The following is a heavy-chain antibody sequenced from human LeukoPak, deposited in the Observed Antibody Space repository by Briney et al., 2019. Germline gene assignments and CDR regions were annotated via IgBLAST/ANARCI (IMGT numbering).Heavy chain of an antibody. CDR3: ANSGVGVVPAFYLDL. V-gene: IGHV3-74*01. CDR1: GFTFSNYW. J-gene: IGHJ2*01. CDR2: INGDGTST. Sequence: PGGSLRLSCDASGFTFSNYWMHWVRQAPGKGLVWVSRINGDGTSTAYADSVKGRITISRDNAKNTLYLQMNSLRAEDGAVYYCANSGVGVVPAFYLDLWGRGTLVTVSS. D-gene: IGHD1-26*01.